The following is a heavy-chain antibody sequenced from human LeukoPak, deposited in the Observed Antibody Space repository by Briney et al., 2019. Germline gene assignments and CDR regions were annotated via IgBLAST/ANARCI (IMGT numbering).Heavy chain of an antibody. CDR3: ARGLVHDTSGYYSDY. J-gene: IGHJ4*02. V-gene: IGHV3-74*01. D-gene: IGHD3-22*01. Sequence: GGSLRLSCAASGFTSSSYWMHWVRQVPGKGLVWVSRISGDGTARNYADSVKGRFTISRDDAKNTVDLQMNSLRAEDSAVYYCARGLVHDTSGYYSDYWGQGILVTVSS. CDR2: ISGDGTAR. CDR1: GFTSSSYW.